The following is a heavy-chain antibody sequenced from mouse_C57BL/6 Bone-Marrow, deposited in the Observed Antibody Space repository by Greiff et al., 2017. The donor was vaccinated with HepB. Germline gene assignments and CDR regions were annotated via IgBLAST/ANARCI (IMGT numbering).Heavy chain of an antibody. Sequence: EVQGVESGGDLVKPGGSLKLSCAASGFTFSSYGMSWVRQTPDKRLEWVATISSGGSYTYYPDSVKGRFTISRDNAKNTLYLQMSSLKSEDTAMYYCARWSYYFDYWGQGTTLTVSS. CDR2: ISSGGSYT. CDR1: GFTFSSYG. V-gene: IGHV5-6*01. CDR3: ARWSYYFDY. J-gene: IGHJ2*01.